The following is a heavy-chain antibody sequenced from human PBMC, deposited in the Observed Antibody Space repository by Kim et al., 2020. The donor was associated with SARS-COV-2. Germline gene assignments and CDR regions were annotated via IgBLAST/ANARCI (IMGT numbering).Heavy chain of an antibody. Sequence: SETLSLTCTVSGGSISSSSYYWGWIRQPPGKGLEWIGSIYYSGSTYYNPSLKSRVTISVDTSKNQFSLKLSSVTAADTAVYYCARLKSITIFGVVIIQGFDYWGQGTLVTVSS. V-gene: IGHV4-39*01. J-gene: IGHJ4*02. CDR2: IYYSGST. CDR1: GGSISSSSYY. CDR3: ARLKSITIFGVVIIQGFDY. D-gene: IGHD3-3*01.